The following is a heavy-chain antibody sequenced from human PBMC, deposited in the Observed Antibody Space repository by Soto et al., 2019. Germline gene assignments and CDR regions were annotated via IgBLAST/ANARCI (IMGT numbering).Heavy chain of an antibody. CDR3: ARACSSTSCLSGVHYYYGMDV. CDR1: GGTFSSYA. J-gene: IGHJ6*02. D-gene: IGHD2-2*01. V-gene: IGHV1-69*01. CDR2: IIPIFGTA. Sequence: QVQLVQSGAEVKKPGSSVKVSCKASGGTFSSYAISWVRQAPGQGLEWMGGIIPIFGTANYAQKFQGRVTITADESTSTAYMELSSLRSEDTAVYYCARACSSTSCLSGVHYYYGMDVWGQGTTVTVSS.